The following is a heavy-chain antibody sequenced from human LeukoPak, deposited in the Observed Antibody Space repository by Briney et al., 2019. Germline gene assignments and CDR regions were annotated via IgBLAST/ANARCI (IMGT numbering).Heavy chain of an antibody. V-gene: IGHV1-8*01. CDR2: MNPNSGNT. J-gene: IGHJ4*02. CDR1: GYTFTSYD. Sequence: ASVKVSCKASGYTFTSYDINWVRQATGQGLEWMGWMNPNSGNTGYAQKFQGRVTMTRNTSISTAYMELSSLRSEDTAVYYCARGPGGGYSGYDYPHYWGQGTLVTVSS. D-gene: IGHD5-12*01. CDR3: ARGPGGGYSGYDYPHY.